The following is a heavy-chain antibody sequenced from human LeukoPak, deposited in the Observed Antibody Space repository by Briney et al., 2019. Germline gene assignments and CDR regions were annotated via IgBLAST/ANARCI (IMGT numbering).Heavy chain of an antibody. V-gene: IGHV3-23*01. CDR1: GFTFSSYA. Sequence: PGGSLRLSCAASGFTFSSYAMSWVRQAPGKGLEWVSGISGGGGSTYYADSVRGRFTISRDNSKNTLYLQVNSLRAEDTAVYYCARTRGPNVFGGVHDYWGQGTLVTVSS. J-gene: IGHJ4*02. CDR3: ARTRGPNVFGGVHDY. CDR2: ISGGGGST. D-gene: IGHD3-16*01.